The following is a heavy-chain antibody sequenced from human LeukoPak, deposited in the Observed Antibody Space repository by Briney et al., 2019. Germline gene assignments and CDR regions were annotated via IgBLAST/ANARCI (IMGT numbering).Heavy chain of an antibody. Sequence: SVKVSCKASGGTFSSYAISWVRQAPGQGLEWMGRIIPILGIANYAQKFQGRVTITADKSTSTAYMELSSLRSEDTAVYYCARGGLDCSSTSCYPYELDYWGQGTLVTVSS. V-gene: IGHV1-69*04. J-gene: IGHJ4*02. D-gene: IGHD2-2*01. CDR2: IIPILGIA. CDR1: GGTFSSYA. CDR3: ARGGLDCSSTSCYPYELDY.